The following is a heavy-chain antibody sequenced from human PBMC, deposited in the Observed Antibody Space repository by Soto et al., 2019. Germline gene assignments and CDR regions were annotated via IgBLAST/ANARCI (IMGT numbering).Heavy chain of an antibody. CDR2: ISYDGSNK. Sequence: QVQLVESGGGVVQPGRSLRLSCAASGFTFSXYGMXXXXXXPGKGLEWVAVISYDGSNKYYADSVKGRFTISRENSKNTRYLQMNSLRAEDTAVYYCAKAPPHQRPYYYYGMDVWGQGTTVTVSS. D-gene: IGHD2-2*01. J-gene: IGHJ6*02. CDR3: AKAPPHQRPYYYYGMDV. CDR1: GFTFSXYG. V-gene: IGHV3-30*18.